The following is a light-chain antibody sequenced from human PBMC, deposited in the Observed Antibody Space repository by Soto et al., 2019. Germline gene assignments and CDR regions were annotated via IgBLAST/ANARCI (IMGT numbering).Light chain of an antibody. Sequence: EIVLTQSPATLSLSPGERATLSCRASQSVSTFLAWYQQKPGQAPRLLIYDASKRATGVPTRFSGSGTGTDFTLTISSLEPEDFAVYYCQQRSNWPLTFGGGTKVEIK. J-gene: IGKJ4*01. V-gene: IGKV3-11*01. CDR3: QQRSNWPLT. CDR2: DAS. CDR1: QSVSTF.